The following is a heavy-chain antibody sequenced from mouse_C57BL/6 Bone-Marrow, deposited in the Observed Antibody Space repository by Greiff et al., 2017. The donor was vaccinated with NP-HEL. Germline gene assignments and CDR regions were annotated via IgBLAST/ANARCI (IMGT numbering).Heavy chain of an antibody. V-gene: IGHV1-81*01. Sequence: VHLVESGAELARPGASVKLSCKASGYTFTSYGISWVKQRTGQGLEWIGEIYPRSGNTYYNEKFKGKATLTADKSSSTAYMELRSLTSEDSAVYFCARDLGLRVLDYWGQGTSVTVSS. CDR3: ARDLGLRVLDY. CDR2: IYPRSGNT. CDR1: GYTFTSYG. J-gene: IGHJ4*01. D-gene: IGHD2-4*01.